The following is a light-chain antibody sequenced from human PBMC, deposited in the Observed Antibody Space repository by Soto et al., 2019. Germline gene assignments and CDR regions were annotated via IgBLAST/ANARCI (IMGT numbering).Light chain of an antibody. CDR2: KAS. Sequence: DIQMTQSPSTLSASIGDRVTITCRASQGIRSWLAWYQQKPGIAPKLLIYKASTLQSGVPSKFSGSASGTEFTLTISSLQPEDFATYYCQPYNAYPWTFGQGTKVEIK. CDR1: QGIRSW. J-gene: IGKJ1*01. V-gene: IGKV1-5*03. CDR3: QPYNAYPWT.